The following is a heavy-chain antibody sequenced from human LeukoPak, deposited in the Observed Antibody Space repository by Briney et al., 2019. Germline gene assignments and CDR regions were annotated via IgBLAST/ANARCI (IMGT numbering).Heavy chain of an antibody. CDR3: AIPSSYDGSRYYHAY. CDR2: IGQDGTET. D-gene: IGHD3-22*01. Sequence: PGGSLRLSCAASGISFASYWVTWARQAPGKGLEWVANIGQDGTETVYVGSVKGRFTISRDNARKLLFLQMNSLRADDTAVYYCAIPSSYDGSRYYHAYWGQGTLVSVSS. CDR1: GISFASYW. J-gene: IGHJ4*02. V-gene: IGHV3-7*01.